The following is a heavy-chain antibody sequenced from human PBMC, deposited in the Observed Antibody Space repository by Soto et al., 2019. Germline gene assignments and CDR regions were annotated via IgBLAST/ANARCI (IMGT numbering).Heavy chain of an antibody. D-gene: IGHD2-15*01. Sequence: QVQLVQSGAEVKKPGASVKVSCKASGYTFTSYGISWVRQAPGQGLEWMGWISAYNGNTNYAQKLQGRVTMTTDSSTSTAYMELRSLRSDDTAVYYCARFHIAVVVAATPVDYWGQGTLVTVSS. CDR2: ISAYNGNT. V-gene: IGHV1-18*01. CDR1: GYTFTSYG. J-gene: IGHJ4*02. CDR3: ARFHIAVVVAATPVDY.